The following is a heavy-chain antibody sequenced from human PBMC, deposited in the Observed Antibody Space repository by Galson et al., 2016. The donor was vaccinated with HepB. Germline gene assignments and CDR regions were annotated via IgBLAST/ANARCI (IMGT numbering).Heavy chain of an antibody. Sequence: PALVKPPQNLTLTCSFSGFSLSTTGMRVSWIRQPPGKGLEWIARIDWDDDKFYRTSLKTRLTISKDTSKNQVALTMTNMDPVDTATYYCAREGVALDHWGQGILVTVSS. D-gene: IGHD3-3*01. CDR2: IDWDDDK. V-gene: IGHV2-70*04. CDR1: GFSLSTTGMR. CDR3: AREGVALDH. J-gene: IGHJ4*02.